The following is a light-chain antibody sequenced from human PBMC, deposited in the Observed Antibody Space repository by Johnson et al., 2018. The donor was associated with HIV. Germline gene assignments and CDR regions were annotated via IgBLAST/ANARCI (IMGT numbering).Light chain of an antibody. CDR1: RSNIGNNY. CDR3: GAGGSSLSADV. CDR2: NND. J-gene: IGLJ1*01. Sequence: QSVLTQPPSVSAAPGQKVTISCSGSRSNIGNNYVSWYQQLPGTAPKLLISNNDKRPSGIPDRFSGSRSGTSATLGITGLQQGYEADYCCGAGGSSLSADVFGTGTKVTV. V-gene: IGLV1-51*01.